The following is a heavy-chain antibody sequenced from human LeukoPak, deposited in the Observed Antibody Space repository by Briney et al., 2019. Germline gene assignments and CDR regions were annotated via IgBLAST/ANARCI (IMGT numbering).Heavy chain of an antibody. V-gene: IGHV1-2*02. CDR1: GYTFTGYY. D-gene: IGHD6-6*01. J-gene: IGHJ4*02. CDR2: INPNSGGT. CDR3: ARVAAHYYFDY. Sequence: ASVMVSCKASGYTFTGYYLHWVRQAPGQGLEWMGWINPNSGGTNYAQKFQGRVTMTRDTSISTAYMELSRLRSDDTAVYYCARVAAHYYFDYWGQGTLVTVSS.